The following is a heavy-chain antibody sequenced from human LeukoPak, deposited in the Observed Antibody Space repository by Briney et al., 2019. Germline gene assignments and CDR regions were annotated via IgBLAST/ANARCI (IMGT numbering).Heavy chain of an antibody. CDR3: ARVSPAGGVSYYYYYGMDV. CDR1: GGSISSGGYY. V-gene: IGHV4-31*03. Sequence: SQTLSLTCTVSGGSISSGGYYWSWLRQHPGKGLEWIGYIYYSGSTYYNPSLKSRVTISVDTSKNQFSLKLSSVTAADTAVYYCARVSPAGGVSYYYYYGMDVWGQGTTVTVSS. D-gene: IGHD3-16*01. CDR2: IYYSGST. J-gene: IGHJ6*02.